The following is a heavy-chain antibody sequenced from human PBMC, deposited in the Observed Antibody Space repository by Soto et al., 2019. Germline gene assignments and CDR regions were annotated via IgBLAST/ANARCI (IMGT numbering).Heavy chain of an antibody. V-gene: IGHV1-69*13. CDR3: ARDNMGSYGYSY. CDR1: GGAFSSYA. J-gene: IGHJ4*02. D-gene: IGHD5-18*01. CDR2: IIPIFGTA. Sequence: SVKVSCKASGGAFSSYAISWVRQAPGQGLEWMGGIIPIFGTANYAQKFQGRVTITADESTSTAYMELSSLRSEDTAVYYCARDNMGSYGYSYWGQGTLVTVSS.